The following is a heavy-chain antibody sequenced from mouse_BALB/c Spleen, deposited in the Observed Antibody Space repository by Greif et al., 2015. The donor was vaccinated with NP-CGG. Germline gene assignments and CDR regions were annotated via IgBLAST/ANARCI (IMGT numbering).Heavy chain of an antibody. Sequence: LQQSGSELVRPGASVKLSCKASGYTFTSYWMHWVKQRPGQGLVWIGNIYPGSGSTNYDEKFKSKATLTVDTSSSTAYMQLSSLTSEDSAVYYCTRLGNYGYWGQGTTLTVSS. V-gene: IGHV1S22*01. CDR2: IYPGSGST. J-gene: IGHJ2*01. CDR1: GYTFTSYW. D-gene: IGHD2-1*01. CDR3: TRLGNYGY.